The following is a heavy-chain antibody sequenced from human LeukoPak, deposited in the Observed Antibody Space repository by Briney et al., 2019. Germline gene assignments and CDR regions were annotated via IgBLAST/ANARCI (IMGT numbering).Heavy chain of an antibody. CDR3: ARDYAYGNWFDP. CDR1: GGSISSYY. Sequence: PSETLSLTCTVSGGSISSYYWSWIRQPPGKGLEWIGYIYYSGSTNYNPSLKSRVTISVDPSKNQFSLKLSSVTAADTAFYYCARDYAYGNWFDPWGQGTLVTVSS. D-gene: IGHD3-16*01. J-gene: IGHJ5*02. CDR2: IYYSGST. V-gene: IGHV4-59*01.